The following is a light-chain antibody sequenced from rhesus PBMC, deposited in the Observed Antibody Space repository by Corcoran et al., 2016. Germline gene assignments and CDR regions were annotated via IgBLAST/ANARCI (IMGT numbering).Light chain of an antibody. CDR1: QSVGSY. J-gene: IGKJ2*01. V-gene: IGKV3-24*04. CDR2: GAS. Sequence: ETVVTQSPATLSLSPGERATLSCRASQSVGSYLAWYQQKPGQAPRLLIYGASSRATGIPDRFSGRGSGTYFTLTISSLEPEDVGVYYCQQSSNLYSFGQGTKVEIK. CDR3: QQSSNLYS.